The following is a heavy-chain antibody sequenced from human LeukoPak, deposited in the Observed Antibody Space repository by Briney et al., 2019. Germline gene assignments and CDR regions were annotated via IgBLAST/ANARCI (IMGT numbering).Heavy chain of an antibody. CDR2: IYYSGST. CDR1: GGSISSYY. Sequence: SETLSLTCTVSGGSISSYYWSWIQQPPGKGLEWIGYIYYSGSTNYNPSLKSRVTISVDTSKNQFSLKLSSVTAADTAVYYCARVSYYDSSGYVDYWGQGTLVTVSS. V-gene: IGHV4-59*01. CDR3: ARVSYYDSSGYVDY. D-gene: IGHD3-22*01. J-gene: IGHJ4*02.